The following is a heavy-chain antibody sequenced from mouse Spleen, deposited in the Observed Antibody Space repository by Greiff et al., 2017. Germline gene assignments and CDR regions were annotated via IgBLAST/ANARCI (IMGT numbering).Heavy chain of an antibody. CDR3: ARNDYYGREFAY. V-gene: IGHV1-53*01. CDR1: GYTFTSYW. Sequence: VQLQQSGTELVKPGASVKLSCKASGYTFTSYWMHWVKQRPGQGLEWIGNINPSNGGTNYNEKFKSKATLTVDKSSSTAYMQLSSLTSEDSAVYYCARNDYYGREFAYWGQGTLVTVSA. CDR2: INPSNGGT. D-gene: IGHD1-1*01. J-gene: IGHJ3*01.